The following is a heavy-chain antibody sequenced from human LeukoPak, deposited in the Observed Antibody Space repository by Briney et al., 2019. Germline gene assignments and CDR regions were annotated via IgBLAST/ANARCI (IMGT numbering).Heavy chain of an antibody. J-gene: IGHJ4*02. CDR2: INWNGGST. Sequence: RPGGSLRLSCAASGFTFDDYGMSWVRPAPGKVLEWVSGINWNGGSTGYADSVKGRFTISRDNAKNSLYLQMNSLRAEDTALYYCASFGSNYDILTGDYWGQGTLVTVSS. D-gene: IGHD3-9*01. CDR3: ASFGSNYDILTGDY. V-gene: IGHV3-20*04. CDR1: GFTFDDYG.